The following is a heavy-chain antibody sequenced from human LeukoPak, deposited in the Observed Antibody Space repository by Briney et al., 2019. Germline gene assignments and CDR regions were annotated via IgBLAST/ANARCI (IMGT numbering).Heavy chain of an antibody. CDR3: ARDPAVANTARRFQH. CDR2: ISSSGSTI. J-gene: IGHJ1*01. Sequence: GGSLRLSCAASGFTFSDYYMSWIRQAPGKGLEWVSYISSSGSTIYYADSVKGRFTISRDNAKNSLYLQMNSLRAEDTAVYYCARDPAVANTARRFQHWGQGTLVTVTS. CDR1: GFTFSDYY. V-gene: IGHV3-11*01. D-gene: IGHD6-19*01.